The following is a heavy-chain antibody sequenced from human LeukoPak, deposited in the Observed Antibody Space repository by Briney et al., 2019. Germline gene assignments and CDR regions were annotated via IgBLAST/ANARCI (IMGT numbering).Heavy chain of an antibody. Sequence: GASMKVSCKASGYTFTSYYMHWGRQAPGQGLEWMGIINPSGGSTSYAQKFQGRVTITTDESTSTAYMELSSLRSEDTAVYYCARSMVPERANEGFYFDYWGQGTLVTVSS. V-gene: IGHV1-46*01. J-gene: IGHJ4*02. CDR1: GYTFTSYY. CDR3: ARSMVPERANEGFYFDY. CDR2: INPSGGST. D-gene: IGHD1-14*01.